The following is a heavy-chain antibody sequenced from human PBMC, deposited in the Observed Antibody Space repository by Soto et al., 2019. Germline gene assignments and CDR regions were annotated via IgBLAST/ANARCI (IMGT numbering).Heavy chain of an antibody. J-gene: IGHJ4*02. Sequence: QVQLQQWGAGLLKPPETLSLTCVVYGGSFSGYYWTWFRQPQGKWLEWIGEINHSGSTTYNPSLRRRVTLSVDTSKIQFSLRLSSVPAADTAVYYCAISGGSYGTFDYWGQGTLVTVSS. CDR1: GGSFSGYY. V-gene: IGHV4-34*01. CDR2: INHSGST. CDR3: AISGGSYGTFDY. D-gene: IGHD5-18*01.